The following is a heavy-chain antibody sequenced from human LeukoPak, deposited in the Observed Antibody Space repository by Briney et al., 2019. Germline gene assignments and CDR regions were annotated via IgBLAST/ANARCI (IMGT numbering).Heavy chain of an antibody. V-gene: IGHV3-23*01. D-gene: IGHD3-22*01. J-gene: IGHJ4*02. CDR3: AKRGVVIRVILVGFHKEAYYFDS. Sequence: GGSLRLSCAVSGITLSNYGRSWVRQAPGKGLEWVAGISGSGGGTTYADSVKGRFTISRDNAKNTLYLQMNSLRAEDTAVYFCAKRGVVIRVILVGFHKEAYYFDSWGQGALVTVSS. CDR1: GITLSNYG. CDR2: ISGSGGGT.